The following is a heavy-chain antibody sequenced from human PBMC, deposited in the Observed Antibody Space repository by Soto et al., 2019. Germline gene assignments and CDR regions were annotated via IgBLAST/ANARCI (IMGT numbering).Heavy chain of an antibody. CDR1: GFTFDDYA. V-gene: IGHV3-9*01. CDR3: ARGWVVADP. Sequence: EVQLVESGGGLVQPGRSLRLSCAASGFTFDDYAMHWVRQAPGKGLEWVSGISWNSGSIGYADSVKGRFTISRDNAKNSLYLQMNSLRAEDTAVYYCARGWVVADPWGQGTLVTVSS. D-gene: IGHD2-15*01. J-gene: IGHJ5*02. CDR2: ISWNSGSI.